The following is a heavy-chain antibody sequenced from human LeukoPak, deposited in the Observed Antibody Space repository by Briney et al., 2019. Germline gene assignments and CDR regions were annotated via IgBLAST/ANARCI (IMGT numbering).Heavy chain of an antibody. V-gene: IGHV4-4*07. CDR1: GGSISSYY. J-gene: IGHJ3*02. CDR3: ARHRTAINRYGPYDAFDI. Sequence: PSETLSLTCTVSGGSISSYYWSWIRQPAGKGLEWIGRIYSTGSTNYNPPLKSRVTISEDTSKNQFSLKLSSVTAADTAVYYCARHRTAINRYGPYDAFDIWGQGTMVTVSS. D-gene: IGHD5-18*01. CDR2: IYSTGST.